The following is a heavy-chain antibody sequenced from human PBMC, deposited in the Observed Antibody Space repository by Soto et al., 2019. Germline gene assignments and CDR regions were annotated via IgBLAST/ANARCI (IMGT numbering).Heavy chain of an antibody. CDR3: ARDVGYCSGGSCYEFDY. J-gene: IGHJ4*02. CDR2: IYYSGST. CDR1: GGSISSYY. Sequence: SETLSLTCTVSGGSISSYYWSWIRQPPWKGLEWIGYIYYSGSTNYNPSLKSRVTISVDTSRNQFSLKLSSVTAADTAVYYCARDVGYCSGGSCYEFDYWGQGTLVTVSS. D-gene: IGHD2-15*01. V-gene: IGHV4-59*01.